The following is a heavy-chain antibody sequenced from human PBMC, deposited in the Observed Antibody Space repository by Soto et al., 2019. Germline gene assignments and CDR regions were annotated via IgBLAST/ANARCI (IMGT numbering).Heavy chain of an antibody. CDR2: ISNSGGST. J-gene: IGHJ4*02. V-gene: IGHV3-23*01. D-gene: IGHD1-1*01. Sequence: GGSLRLSCAASGFTFSSYAMSWVRQAPGKGLDWVSTISNSGGSTYYADSVKGRFTISRDNSKDTVYLQMNSLRAEDTAVYYRARLVWTRAADYFDYWGQGTLVTVSS. CDR3: ARLVWTRAADYFDY. CDR1: GFTFSSYA.